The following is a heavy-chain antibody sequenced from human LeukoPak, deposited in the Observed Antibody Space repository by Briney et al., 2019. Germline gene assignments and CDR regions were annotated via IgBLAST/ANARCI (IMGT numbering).Heavy chain of an antibody. Sequence: GGSLRLSFSASGFTFSGYWSSWVRQVPGKGPEWVANIKRDGSAKYYVDSVRGRFTISRDNAKNSLFLQMNSLRVEDTAVYYCARSRLPIATSTDGFDPWGQGTLVTVSS. CDR1: GFTFSGYW. D-gene: IGHD2-21*01. V-gene: IGHV3-7*01. CDR3: ARSRLPIATSTDGFDP. CDR2: IKRDGSAK. J-gene: IGHJ5*02.